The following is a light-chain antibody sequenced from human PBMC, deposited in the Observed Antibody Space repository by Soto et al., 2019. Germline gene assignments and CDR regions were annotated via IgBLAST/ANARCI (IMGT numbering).Light chain of an antibody. Sequence: IQMTQSPSSLSASVGDRVTITCRASQGIRSDLGWFQQKPGKAPKLLISATSILQSGVPSRFSGSGSGTDFTLTISGLKPEDFASYYCLQDYTYPWTLGQGTKVDIK. CDR2: ATS. J-gene: IGKJ1*01. CDR3: LQDYTYPWT. CDR1: QGIRSD. V-gene: IGKV1-6*01.